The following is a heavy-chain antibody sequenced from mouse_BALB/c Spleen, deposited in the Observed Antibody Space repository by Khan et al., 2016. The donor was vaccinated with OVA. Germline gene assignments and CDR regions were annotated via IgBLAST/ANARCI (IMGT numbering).Heavy chain of an antibody. V-gene: IGHV1-4*01. CDR3: AKEGAYYRSDGWFAY. D-gene: IGHD2-14*01. Sequence: VQLQQSGAELARPGASVKMSCKASGYTFTTYTIHWVKQRPGQGLEWIGYIIPSTDYTNYNQKFKDKATLTAAKSSRTAYMQLSSLTADESAVYYFAKEGAYYRSDGWFAYWGQGTLVTVSA. CDR1: GYTFTTYT. J-gene: IGHJ3*01. CDR2: IIPSTDYT.